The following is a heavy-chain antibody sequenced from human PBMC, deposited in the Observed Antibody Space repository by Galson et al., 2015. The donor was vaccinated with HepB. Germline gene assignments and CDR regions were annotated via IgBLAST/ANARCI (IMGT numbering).Heavy chain of an antibody. D-gene: IGHD2-15*01. J-gene: IGHJ4*02. CDR2: ITSSGGKT. CDR3: AKDGIMVANNPYQLHF. Sequence: SLRLSCAASGFTFSRYAMTWVRQAPGKGLEWVSSITSSGGKTYYTDSVKGRFTISRDNSRNTVLLQLNSLRAEDTAVYYCAKDGIMVANNPYQLHFWGQGVLVTVAS. V-gene: IGHV3-23*01. CDR1: GFTFSRYA.